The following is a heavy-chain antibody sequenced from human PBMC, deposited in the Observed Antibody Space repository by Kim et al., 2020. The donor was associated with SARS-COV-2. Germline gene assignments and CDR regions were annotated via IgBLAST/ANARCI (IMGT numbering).Heavy chain of an antibody. CDR3: ARDKYSSSISRGGPYYYYYGMDV. CDR2: IYYSGST. D-gene: IGHD6-6*01. V-gene: IGHV4-59*01. Sequence: SETLSLTCTVSGGSISSYYWSWIRQPPGKGLEWIGYIYYSGSTNYNPSLKSRGTISVDTSKNQFSLKLSSVTAADTAVYYCARDKYSSSISRGGPYYYYYGMDVWGQGTTVTVSS. CDR1: GGSISSYY. J-gene: IGHJ6*02.